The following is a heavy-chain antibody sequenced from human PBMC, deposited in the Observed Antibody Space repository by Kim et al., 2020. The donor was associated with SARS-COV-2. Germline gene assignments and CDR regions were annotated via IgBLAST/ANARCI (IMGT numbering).Heavy chain of an antibody. CDR2: ISSSSSSI. V-gene: IGHV3-21*01. D-gene: IGHD3-10*01. CDR3: AKRGRGSYSAPYYYMDV. J-gene: IGHJ6*03. Sequence: GGSLRLSCAASGFTFNTYSMNWVRQAPGKGLEWVSSISSSSSSIYYADSVKGRFTISRDNAKNSLYLQMNSLRAEDTAVYYCAKRGRGSYSAPYYYMDV. CDR1: GFTFNTYS.